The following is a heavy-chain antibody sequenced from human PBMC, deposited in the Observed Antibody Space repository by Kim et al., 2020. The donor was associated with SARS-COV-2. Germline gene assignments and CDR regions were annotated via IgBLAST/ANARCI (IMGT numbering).Heavy chain of an antibody. V-gene: IGHV1-2*02. CDR3: ASARLYDSLRMGFDP. D-gene: IGHD3-3*01. J-gene: IGHJ5*02. Sequence: AQKFQGRVTMTRDTSISTAYMELSRLRSDDTAVYYCASARLYDSLRMGFDPWGQGTLVTVSS.